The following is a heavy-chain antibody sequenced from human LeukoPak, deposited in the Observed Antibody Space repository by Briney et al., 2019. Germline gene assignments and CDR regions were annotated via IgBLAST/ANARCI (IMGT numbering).Heavy chain of an antibody. V-gene: IGHV3-48*02. CDR3: AQWPTNDY. CDR2: IDSSSSTI. D-gene: IGHD6-19*01. CDR1: GFTFSRYS. Sequence: GSPGLSCAASGFTFSRYSMNWVRQIPGKGLEWVSYIDSSSSTIYYEDSVKGRFTISRDNAKNSLYLQMNSLRDEDTAVYYCAQWPTNDYWGQGALVTVSS. J-gene: IGHJ4*02.